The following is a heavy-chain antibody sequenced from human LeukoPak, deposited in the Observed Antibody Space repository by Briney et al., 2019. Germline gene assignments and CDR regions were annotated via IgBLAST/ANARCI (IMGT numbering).Heavy chain of an antibody. CDR3: AKDLTHCSGGSCQYYYYYYGMDV. J-gene: IGHJ6*02. D-gene: IGHD2-15*01. V-gene: IGHV3-23*01. Sequence: PGGSLRLSCAASGFTFSSYAMSWVRQAPGKGLEWVSAISGSGGSTYYADSVKGRFTISRDNSKNTLYLQMNSLRAEDTAVYYCAKDLTHCSGGSCQYYYYYYGMDVWGQGTTVTVSS. CDR2: ISGSGGST. CDR1: GFTFSSYA.